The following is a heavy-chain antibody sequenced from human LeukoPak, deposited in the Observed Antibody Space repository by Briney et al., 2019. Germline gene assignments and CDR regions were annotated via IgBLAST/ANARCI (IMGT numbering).Heavy chain of an antibody. CDR1: GFTFCDYA. CDR2: IRSKAYGGTT. J-gene: IGHJ4*02. D-gene: IGHD6-13*01. V-gene: IGHV3-49*03. CDR3: TRDGQQQLVRHRGYDY. Sequence: GGSLRLSCTASGFTFCDYAMSWFRQAPGKGLEWVGFIRSKAYGGTTEYAASVKGRFTISRDDSKSIAYLQMNSLKTEDTAVYYCTRDGQQQLVRHRGYDYWGQGTLVTVSS.